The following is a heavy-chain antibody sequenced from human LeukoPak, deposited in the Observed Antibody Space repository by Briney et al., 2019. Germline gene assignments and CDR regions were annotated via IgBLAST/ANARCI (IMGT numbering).Heavy chain of an antibody. CDR2: IYPGDSDT. CDR1: GYSFTTYW. J-gene: IGHJ6*03. V-gene: IGHV5-51*01. D-gene: IGHD5-12*01. CDR3: ASYSGYDRNYYYYYMDV. Sequence: GESLKISCKGSGYSFTTYWIVWVRQMPGKGLEWMGIIYPGDSDTRYSPSFQDQVTISADKSISTAYMELSSLRSEDTAVYYCASYSGYDRNYYYYYMDVWGKGTTVTISS.